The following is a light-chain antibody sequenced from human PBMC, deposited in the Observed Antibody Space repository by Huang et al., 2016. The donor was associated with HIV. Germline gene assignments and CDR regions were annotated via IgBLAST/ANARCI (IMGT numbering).Light chain of an antibody. CDR3: QQHYSSPPT. V-gene: IGKV4-1*01. J-gene: IGKJ2*01. Sequence: DIVMTQSPDSLAVSLGECATINCKSSQSLLYNSNNTNNLAWYQQKPGQPPNLLMYWASSRKSGVPDRFSGSGSETDFTLTISSLQAEDVAVDYCQQHYSSPPTFGQGTKLEIK. CDR2: WAS. CDR1: QSLLYNSNNTNN.